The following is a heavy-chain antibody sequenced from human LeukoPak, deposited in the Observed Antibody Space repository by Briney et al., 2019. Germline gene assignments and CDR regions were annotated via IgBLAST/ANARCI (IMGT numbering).Heavy chain of an antibody. J-gene: IGHJ4*02. CDR1: GIKFSDAW. Sequence: GGSLRLSCVVSGIKFSDAWMSWVRQAPGKGLEWVGRIKSRGGGGTADYAVPVKGRFTISRDDSENTVYLLMDSLQTEDTAVYYCTWMTTIVTVDFWGQGTLVTVSS. CDR2: IKSRGGGGTA. CDR3: TWMTTIVTVDF. V-gene: IGHV3-15*01. D-gene: IGHD1-14*01.